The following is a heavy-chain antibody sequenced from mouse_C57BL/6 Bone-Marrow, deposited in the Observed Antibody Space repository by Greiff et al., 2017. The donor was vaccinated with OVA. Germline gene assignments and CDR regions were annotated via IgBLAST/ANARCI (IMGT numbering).Heavy chain of an antibody. CDR3: ALLLRY. Sequence: EVHLVESGPGLVKPSQSLSLTCSVTGYSITSGYYWNWIRQFPGNKLEWMGYISYDGSNNYNPSLKNRISITRDTSKNQFFLKLNSVTTEDTATYYCALLLRYWGQGTLVTVSA. CDR1: GYSITSGYY. V-gene: IGHV3-6*01. D-gene: IGHD1-1*01. CDR2: ISYDGSN. J-gene: IGHJ3*01.